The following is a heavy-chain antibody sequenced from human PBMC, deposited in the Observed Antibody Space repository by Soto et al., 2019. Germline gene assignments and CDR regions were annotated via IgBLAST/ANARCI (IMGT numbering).Heavy chain of an antibody. Sequence: QTLSLTCAISGDSVSSHSAAWNWIRQSPSRDLEWLGRTYYRSKWYNDYAVSVKSRITINPDTSKNQFSLQLNSVTPEDTAVTYCASAVALPGINCLECCRRSTPLTLSRG. D-gene: IGHD3-3*01. J-gene: IGHJ1*01. CDR2: TYYRSKWYN. V-gene: IGHV6-1*01. CDR1: GDSVSSHSAA. CDR3: ASAVALPGINCLECCRRSTPLTLS.